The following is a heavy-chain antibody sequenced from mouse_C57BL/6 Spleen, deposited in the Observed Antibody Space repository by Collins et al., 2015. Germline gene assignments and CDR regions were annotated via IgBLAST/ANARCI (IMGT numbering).Heavy chain of an antibody. CDR1: GYSFTSYY. J-gene: IGHJ1*03. V-gene: IGHV1-66*01. D-gene: IGHD1-1*01. Sequence: QVQLQQSGPELVKPGASVKISCKASGYSFTSYYIHWVKQRPGQGLEWIGWIYPGSGNTKYNEKFKGKATLTADTSSSTAYMQLSSLTSEDSAVYYCAREDTTVVAPYWYFDVWGTGTTVTVSS. CDR3: AREDTTVVAPYWYFDV. CDR2: IYPGSGNT.